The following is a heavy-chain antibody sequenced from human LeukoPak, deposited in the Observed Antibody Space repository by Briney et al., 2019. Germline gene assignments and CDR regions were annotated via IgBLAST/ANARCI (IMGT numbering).Heavy chain of an antibody. CDR3: ARADMASCAGDWSYPEYNHQ. Sequence: SETLSLTCTVSGDSIDSYYFSWIRQPPGRGLECIGSLYYSDITTYSPSLKSRVTISADTSKNQISLNLTSVTAADTALYYCARADMASCAGDWSYPEYNHQWGQGTLVTVSS. CDR1: GDSIDSYY. V-gene: IGHV4-59*01. J-gene: IGHJ1*01. CDR2: LYYSDIT. D-gene: IGHD2-21*02.